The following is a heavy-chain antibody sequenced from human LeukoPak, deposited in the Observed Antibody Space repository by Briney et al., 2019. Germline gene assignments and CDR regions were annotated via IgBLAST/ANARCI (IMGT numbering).Heavy chain of an antibody. J-gene: IGHJ6*04. CDR3: AREDSSGLDV. V-gene: IGHV3-20*04. CDR2: INWNGDST. D-gene: IGHD6-19*01. CDR1: QFTFDDYG. Sequence: GSLRLSCAASQFTFDDYGMSWVRQAPGKGLEWVSGINWNGDSTTYSDSVKGRFTISRDNAKKSLYLQMNSLRAEDTAFYYCAREDSSGLDVWGKGTTVTISS.